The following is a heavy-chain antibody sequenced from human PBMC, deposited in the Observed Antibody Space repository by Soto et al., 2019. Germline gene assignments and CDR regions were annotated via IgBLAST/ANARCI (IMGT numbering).Heavy chain of an antibody. CDR1: GYTFTSYG. V-gene: IGHV1-18*01. Sequence: QVQLVQSGAEVKKPGASVKVSCKASGYTFTSYGISWVRQAPGQGLEWMGWIGASNGNTNDAQTLQGRVTMTTDTSTSTAYMELRSLRSDDTAVYYCARFWSTDLWSGSEDYGMDVWGQGTTVTVSS. CDR3: ARFWSTDLWSGSEDYGMDV. D-gene: IGHD3-3*01. J-gene: IGHJ6*02. CDR2: IGASNGNT.